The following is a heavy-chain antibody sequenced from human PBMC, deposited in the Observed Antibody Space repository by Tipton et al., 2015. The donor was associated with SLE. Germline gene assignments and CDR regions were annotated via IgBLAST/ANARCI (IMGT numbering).Heavy chain of an antibody. CDR2: ISGYNGNT. J-gene: IGHJ6*03. Sequence: QSGAEVKKPGASVKVSCKASGSIFASHGFSWVRQAPGQGLEWMGWISGYNGNTNYAQSLQGRVTMTTDTSTSTAYMELRSLRSDDTAIYYCARLRSFYYYMDVWGEGTTVTVSS. V-gene: IGHV1-18*01. D-gene: IGHD3-3*01. CDR3: ARLRSFYYYMDV. CDR1: GSIFASHG.